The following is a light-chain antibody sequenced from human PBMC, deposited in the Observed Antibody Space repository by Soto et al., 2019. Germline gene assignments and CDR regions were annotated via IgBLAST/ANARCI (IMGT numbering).Light chain of an antibody. CDR2: DAS. J-gene: IGKJ5*01. Sequence: DIQMTQSPSTLSASVGDTVTVTCRASQSVSGWLAWYQQKPGKAPNLLIYDASSLQSGVPSRFSGIGSGTEFTLTISSLQPDDFATYYCQQLNSYPITFGQGTRLEIK. V-gene: IGKV1-5*01. CDR1: QSVSGW. CDR3: QQLNSYPIT.